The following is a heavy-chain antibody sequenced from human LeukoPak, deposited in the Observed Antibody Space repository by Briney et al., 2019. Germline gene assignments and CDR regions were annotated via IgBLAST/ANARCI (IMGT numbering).Heavy chain of an antibody. V-gene: IGHV1-2*02. D-gene: IGHD2-2*01. Sequence: ASVKVSCKASGYTFTGYFMHRVRQAPGQGLEWMGWINPNSGATNYAQKFQGGVTMTRDTSISTAYMELSSLRSDNTAVYYCARDNHVCSSTSCQYYYYGMDVWGLGTTVTVSS. CDR2: INPNSGAT. CDR1: GYTFTGYF. J-gene: IGHJ6*02. CDR3: ARDNHVCSSTSCQYYYYGMDV.